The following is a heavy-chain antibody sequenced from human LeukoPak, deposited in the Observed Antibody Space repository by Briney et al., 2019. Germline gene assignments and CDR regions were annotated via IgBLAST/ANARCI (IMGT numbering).Heavy chain of an antibody. CDR2: IYHSGST. CDR1: GGSISSGGYS. J-gene: IGHJ5*02. Sequence: KPSETLSLTCAVSGGSISSGGYSWSWIRQPPGKGLEWIGYIYHSGSTYYNPSPKSRVTISVDRSKNQFSLKLSSVTAADTAVYYCARGNHCSSTSCYENWFDPWGQGTLVTVSS. V-gene: IGHV4-30-2*01. D-gene: IGHD2-2*01. CDR3: ARGNHCSSTSCYENWFDP.